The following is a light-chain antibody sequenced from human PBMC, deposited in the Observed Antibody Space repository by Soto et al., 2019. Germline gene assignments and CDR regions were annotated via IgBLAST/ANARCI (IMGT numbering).Light chain of an antibody. J-gene: IGLJ3*02. V-gene: IGLV3-21*03. Sequence: SSELTQPPSVSVAPGKTARITCGGNNMGSKSVHWYQQKPGQAPVLAIYHNSDRPSRIPERFSGSNSGNTADLTISMVDAGDEADYYCQEWCRSSDHPGVFGGGTKLTVL. CDR3: QEWCRSSDHPGV. CDR2: HNS. CDR1: NMGSKS.